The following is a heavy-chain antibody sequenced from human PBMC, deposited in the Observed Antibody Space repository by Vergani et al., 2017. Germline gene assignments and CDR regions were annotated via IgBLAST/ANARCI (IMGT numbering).Heavy chain of an antibody. J-gene: IGHJ3*02. CDR2: ISSSSSYI. CDR1: GFIFSSYS. V-gene: IGHV3-21*01. CDR3: ARRAAAGTVAFDI. D-gene: IGHD6-13*01. Sequence: EVQLVESGGGLVKPGGSLRLSCAASGFIFSSYSMNWVRQAPGKGLEWVSSISSSSSYIYYADSVKGRFTISRDNAKNSLYLQMNSLRAEDTAVYYCARRAAAGTVAFDIWGQATMVTVSS.